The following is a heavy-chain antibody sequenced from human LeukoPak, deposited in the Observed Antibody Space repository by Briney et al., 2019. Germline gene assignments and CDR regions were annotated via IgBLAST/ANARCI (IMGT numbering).Heavy chain of an antibody. CDR3: ARDGHYDILTGYFQD. V-gene: IGHV3-11*01. CDR2: ITNSGTTI. J-gene: IGHJ1*01. CDR1: GFTVSSNY. D-gene: IGHD3-9*01. Sequence: SGGSLRLSCAASGFTVSSNYMSWVRQAPGKGLEWVSYITNSGTTIYYADSVKGRFTISRDNAKNSLYLQMNSLRAEDTAVYYCARDGHYDILTGYFQDWGQGTLVTVSS.